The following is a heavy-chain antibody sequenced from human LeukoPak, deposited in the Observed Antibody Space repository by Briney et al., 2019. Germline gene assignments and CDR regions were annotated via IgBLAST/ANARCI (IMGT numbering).Heavy chain of an antibody. D-gene: IGHD2-2*01. CDR1: GFTFSDYY. CDR3: ARGRGCSSMSCYPDY. Sequence: GGSLRLSCAASGFTFSDYYMSWIRQAPGKGLEWVSYISSSSSYTNYADSVKGRFTISRDNAKNLLYLQMNSLGAEDTAIYYCARGRGCSSMSCYPDYWGQGTLVTVSS. J-gene: IGHJ4*02. CDR2: ISSSSSYT. V-gene: IGHV3-11*06.